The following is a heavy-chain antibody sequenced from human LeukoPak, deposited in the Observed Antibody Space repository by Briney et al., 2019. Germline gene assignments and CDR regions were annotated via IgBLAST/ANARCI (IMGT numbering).Heavy chain of an antibody. Sequence: SETLSLTCAVYGGSFSGYYWSWIRQPPGKGLEWIGEINHSGSTNYNPSLESRVTISLDTSKNQFSLKLSSVTAADTAVYYCARGYCTNAVCSLGPTQAWGQGTLVTVSS. D-gene: IGHD2-8*01. V-gene: IGHV4-34*01. CDR3: ARGYCTNAVCSLGPTQA. CDR2: INHSGST. CDR1: GGSFSGYY. J-gene: IGHJ4*02.